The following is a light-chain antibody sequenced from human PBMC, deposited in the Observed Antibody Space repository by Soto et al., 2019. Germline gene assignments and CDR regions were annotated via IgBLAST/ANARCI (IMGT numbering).Light chain of an antibody. CDR3: LKYDNAPFT. Sequence: EIQMTQAPSSLSASLGDRVTITCRARQNISTYLAWYQQKPGKVPKLLLSAAYTLQTGIPPRFSGSGSGTDVTLTISSLQPEDVATYYCLKYDNAPFTFGGGTKVEIK. V-gene: IGKV1-27*01. CDR2: AAY. CDR1: QNISTY. J-gene: IGKJ4*01.